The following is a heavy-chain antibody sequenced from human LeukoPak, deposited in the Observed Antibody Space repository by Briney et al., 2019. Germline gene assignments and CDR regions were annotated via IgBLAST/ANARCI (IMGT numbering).Heavy chain of an antibody. CDR2: IRSKANSYAT. CDR1: GFTFSGSA. J-gene: IGHJ5*02. CDR3: TRLGSSGWYNWFDP. Sequence: GGSLRLSCAASGFTFSGSAMHWVRQASGKGLEWVGRIRSKANSYATAYDGSVKGRFTISRDDSKTTAYLQMNSLKTEDTAVYYCTRLGSSGWYNWFDPWGQGTLVTVSS. V-gene: IGHV3-73*01. D-gene: IGHD6-19*01.